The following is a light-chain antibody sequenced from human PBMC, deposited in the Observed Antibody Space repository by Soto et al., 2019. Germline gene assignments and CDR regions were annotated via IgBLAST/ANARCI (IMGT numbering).Light chain of an antibody. V-gene: IGKV1-39*01. CDR2: AAS. CDR3: QQSFSIPQT. Sequence: DIQLTQSPSSLSSSVLYIVTIICLASQGIITYLNWYQQKPGTAPKLLIYAASNLQSGVPSRFSGSGSGTDFTLTISSLQPEDFATYYCQQSFSIPQTFGQGTRLEI. J-gene: IGKJ5*01. CDR1: QGIITY.